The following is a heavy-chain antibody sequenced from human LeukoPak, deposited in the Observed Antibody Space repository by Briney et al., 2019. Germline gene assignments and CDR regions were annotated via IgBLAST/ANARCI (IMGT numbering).Heavy chain of an antibody. J-gene: IGHJ4*02. CDR2: IYHSGDT. CDR1: GYSITSGYF. D-gene: IGHD6-19*01. CDR3: AKGTSSGWYYFDY. Sequence: SDTLSLTCMVSGYSITSGYFLGWVRQPPGKGLEWIGSIYHSGDTYYNPSLKSRVTISVDTSKNQFSLKLDSVTAADTAVYYCAKGTSSGWYYFDYWGQGTLVTVSS. V-gene: IGHV4-38-2*02.